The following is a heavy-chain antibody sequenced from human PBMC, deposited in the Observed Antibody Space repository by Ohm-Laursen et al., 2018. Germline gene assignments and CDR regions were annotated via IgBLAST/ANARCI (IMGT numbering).Heavy chain of an antibody. CDR1: GFTFSDYY. J-gene: IGHJ4*02. Sequence: GSLRLSCSASGFTFSDYYMSWIRQAPGKGLEWVSYISSSSSTIYYADSVKGRFTISRDNAKNSLYLQMNSLRAEDTAVYYCARSLPYGGFDYWGQGTLVTVSS. CDR3: ARSLPYGGFDY. CDR2: ISSSSSTI. D-gene: IGHD4/OR15-4a*01. V-gene: IGHV3-11*01.